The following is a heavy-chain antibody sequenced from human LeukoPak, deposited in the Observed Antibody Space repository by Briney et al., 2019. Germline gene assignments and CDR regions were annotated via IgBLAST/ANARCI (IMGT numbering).Heavy chain of an antibody. V-gene: IGHV3-15*01. Sequence: KSGGSLRLSCAASGFTFSNAWMSWVRQAPGKGLEWVGRIKSKTDGGTTDYAAPVKGRFTISRDDSKNTLYLQMNSLKTEDTAVYYCTSLKNKELLWFGELLSYYFDYWGQGTLVTVSS. J-gene: IGHJ4*02. CDR3: TSLKNKELLWFGELLSYYFDY. D-gene: IGHD3-10*01. CDR1: GFTFSNAW. CDR2: IKSKTDGGTT.